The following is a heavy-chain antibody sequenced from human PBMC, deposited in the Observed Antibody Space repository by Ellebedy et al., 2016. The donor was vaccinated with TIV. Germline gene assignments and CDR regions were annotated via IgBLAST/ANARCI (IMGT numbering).Heavy chain of an antibody. Sequence: AASVKVSCKASGGTFSSYAISWVRQAPGQGLEWMGRIIPILGIANYAQKFQGRVTITADKSTSTAYMELSSLRSEDTAVYYCARAGGSGSFHSSNFDNWGQGTLVTVSS. CDR3: ARAGGSGSFHSSNFDN. V-gene: IGHV1-69*04. D-gene: IGHD3-10*01. CDR2: IIPILGIA. J-gene: IGHJ4*02. CDR1: GGTFSSYA.